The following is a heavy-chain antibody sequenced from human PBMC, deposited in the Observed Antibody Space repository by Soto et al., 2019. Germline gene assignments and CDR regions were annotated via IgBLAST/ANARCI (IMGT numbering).Heavy chain of an antibody. Sequence: VASVKVSCKASGGTFSSYAISWVRQAPGQGLEWMGGIVPIFGTANYAQKFQGRVTITADESTSTAYMELSSLRSEDTAVYYCARGEGCSGGSCYYFDYWGQGTLVTVSS. CDR2: IVPIFGTA. CDR3: ARGEGCSGGSCYYFDY. D-gene: IGHD2-15*01. CDR1: GGTFSSYA. J-gene: IGHJ4*02. V-gene: IGHV1-69*13.